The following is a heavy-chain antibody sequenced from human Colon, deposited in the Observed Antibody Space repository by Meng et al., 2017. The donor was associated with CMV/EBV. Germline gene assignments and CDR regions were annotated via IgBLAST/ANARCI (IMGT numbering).Heavy chain of an antibody. CDR1: GYTFTNYH. V-gene: IGHV7-4-1*02. CDR3: ATSLGAGA. CDR2: INTNSGNP. Sequence: SVTVSCKASGYTFTNYHMQWVRQAPGQGPEWMGWINTNSGNPAYAQGLSGRFAFSLDTSVSTAYLQISSVKAEDTAIYYCATSLGAGAWGQGTLVTVSS. J-gene: IGHJ5*02. D-gene: IGHD3-16*01.